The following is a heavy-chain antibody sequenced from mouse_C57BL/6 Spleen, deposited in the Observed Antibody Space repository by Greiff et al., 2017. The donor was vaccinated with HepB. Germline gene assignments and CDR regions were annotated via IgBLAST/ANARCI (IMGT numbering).Heavy chain of an antibody. Sequence: EVQLVESGGGLVKPGGSLKLSCAASGFTFSSYAMSWVRQTPEKRLEWVATISDGGSYTYYPDNVKGRFTISRDNAKNNLYLQMSHLKSEDTAMYYCARDQNPLHSSLSYYAMDYWGQLTSVTVSS. CDR1: GFTFSSYA. V-gene: IGHV5-4*01. CDR3: ARDQNPLHSSLSYYAMDY. CDR2: ISDGGSYT. J-gene: IGHJ4*01.